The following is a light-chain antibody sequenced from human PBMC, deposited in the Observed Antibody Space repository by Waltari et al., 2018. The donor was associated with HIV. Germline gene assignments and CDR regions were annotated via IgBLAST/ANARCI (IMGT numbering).Light chain of an antibody. V-gene: IGKV3-15*01. CDR1: QMVHNN. J-gene: IGKJ1*01. CDR2: GAS. CDR3: QQYDKWPPGT. Sequence: EILLTQSPATLSVSPGETANLSCRASQMVHNNLAWYQQRPGQSPKLLIFGASTRATGVPARFGGSGSGTDFTLTISSLQSEDFAVYFCQQYDKWPPGTFGQGTRV.